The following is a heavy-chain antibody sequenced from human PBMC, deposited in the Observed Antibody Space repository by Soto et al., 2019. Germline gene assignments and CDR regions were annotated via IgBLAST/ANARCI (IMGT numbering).Heavy chain of an antibody. J-gene: IGHJ4*02. CDR3: AKPSMGRGGGSFDY. CDR1: GFTFSSYA. D-gene: IGHD3-10*01. CDR2: ISGSGGST. V-gene: IGHV3-23*01. Sequence: EVQLLESGGGLVQPGGSLRLSCAASGFTFSSYAMSWVRQAPGKGLEWVSAISGSGGSTYYADSVKGRFTISRDNSKNTLYLQMNGRGAEDTAVYYCAKPSMGRGGGSFDYWGQGTLVTVSS.